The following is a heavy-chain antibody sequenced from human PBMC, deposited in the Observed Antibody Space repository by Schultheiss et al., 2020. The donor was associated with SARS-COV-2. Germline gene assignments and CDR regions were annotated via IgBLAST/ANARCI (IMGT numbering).Heavy chain of an antibody. CDR1: GFTFSSYA. CDR2: ISYDGSNK. CDR3: ARAFEYSSSMGGDY. Sequence: GGSLRLSCAASGFTFSSYAMHWVRQAPGKGLEWVAVISYDGSNKYYADSVKGRFTISRDNSKNSLYLQMNSLRAEDTAVYYCARAFEYSSSMGGDYWGQGTLVTVSS. J-gene: IGHJ4*02. V-gene: IGHV3-30*04. D-gene: IGHD6-6*01.